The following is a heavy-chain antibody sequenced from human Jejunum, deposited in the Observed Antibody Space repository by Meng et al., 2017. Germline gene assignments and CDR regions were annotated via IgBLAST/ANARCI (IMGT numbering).Heavy chain of an antibody. CDR1: GDTFIGYY. CDR3: ARDRYSDGFDI. D-gene: IGHD3-16*02. V-gene: IGHV1-2*06. Sequence: QVQPVHCGAEGKKPGASVTGSCKTSGDTFIGYYMHWVRQAPGQGLEWMGRINPDNGVTNSAQRFQGRVTMTRDTSLSTAYMELSSLTSNDTAMYFCARDRYSDGFDIWGQGTMVTVSS. J-gene: IGHJ3*02. CDR2: INPDNGVT.